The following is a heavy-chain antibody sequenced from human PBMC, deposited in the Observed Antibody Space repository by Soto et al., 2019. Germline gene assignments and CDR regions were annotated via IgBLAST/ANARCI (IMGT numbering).Heavy chain of an antibody. V-gene: IGHV1-58*02. Sequence: GASVKVSCKASGFTFTSSAMQWVRQARGQRLEWIGWIVVGSGNTNYAQKFQERVTITRDMSTSTAYMELSSLRSEDTAVYYCAANPYYYDKGPEYFQHWGQGTLVTVSS. CDR3: AANPYYYDKGPEYFQH. D-gene: IGHD3-22*01. J-gene: IGHJ1*01. CDR2: IVVGSGNT. CDR1: GFTFTSSA.